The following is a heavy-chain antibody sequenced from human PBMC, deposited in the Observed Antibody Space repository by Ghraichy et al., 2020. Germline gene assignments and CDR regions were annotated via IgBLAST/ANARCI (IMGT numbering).Heavy chain of an antibody. CDR2: IYYSGST. CDR3: ASRRTGFGELFGY. CDR1: GGSISSSSSY. D-gene: IGHD3-10*01. Sequence: SETLSLTCTVSGGSISSSSSYWGWIRQPPGKGLEWIGSIYYSGSTYYNPSLKSRVTISVDTSKNQFSLKLSSVTAADTAVYYCASRRTGFGELFGYWGQGTLVTVSS. V-gene: IGHV4-39*01. J-gene: IGHJ4*02.